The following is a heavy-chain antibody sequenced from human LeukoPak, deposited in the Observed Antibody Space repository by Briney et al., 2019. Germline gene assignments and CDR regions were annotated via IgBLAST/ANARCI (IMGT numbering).Heavy chain of an antibody. CDR3: AKESGSHAARYYYYYMDV. D-gene: IGHD1-26*01. J-gene: IGHJ6*03. CDR1: GFTFSSYG. V-gene: IGHV3-30*18. CDR2: ISYDGSNK. Sequence: GGSLRLSCAASGFTFSSYGMHWVRQAPGKGLEWVAVISYDGSNKYYADSVKGRFTISRDNSKNTLYLQMNSLRAEDTAVYYCAKESGSHAARYYYYYMDVWGKGTTVTVSS.